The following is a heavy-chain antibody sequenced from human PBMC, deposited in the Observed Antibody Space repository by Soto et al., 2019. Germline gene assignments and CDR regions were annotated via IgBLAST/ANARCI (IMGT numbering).Heavy chain of an antibody. CDR1: GYTLTDNY. D-gene: IGHD4-4*01. CDR3: ARSLTTLPTFLDY. V-gene: IGHV1-2*02. Sequence: ASVKVSCKASGYTLTDNYVHWVREAPGQGLEWMGWINPNGGTNYAQKFQGRVTMTRDTSISTAYMELNRLRSDDTAVYYCARSLTTLPTFLDYWGQGTLVTVSS. CDR2: INPNGGT. J-gene: IGHJ4*02.